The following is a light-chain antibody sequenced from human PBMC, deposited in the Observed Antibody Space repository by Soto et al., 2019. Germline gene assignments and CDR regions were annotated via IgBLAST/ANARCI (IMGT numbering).Light chain of an antibody. CDR1: QDISSY. Sequence: DIQMTQSPSSLSASVGDRVTITCRAGQDISSYLAWFQQRPGQAPQSLIYAASSLQSGVPPKFSGSGSGTDFTLTISSLQPEDFATYYCQQYSSYPFTFGLGTKLEIK. CDR2: AAS. CDR3: QQYSSYPFT. V-gene: IGKV1-16*02. J-gene: IGKJ2*01.